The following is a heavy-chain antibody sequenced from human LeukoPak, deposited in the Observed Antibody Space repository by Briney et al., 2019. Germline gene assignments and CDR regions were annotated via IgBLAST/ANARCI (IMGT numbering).Heavy chain of an antibody. J-gene: IGHJ5*02. Sequence: GASVKVSCKASGGTFSSYAISWVRQAPGQGLEWMGGIIPIFGTANYAQKFQGRVTITADESTSTAYMELSSLRSEDTAVYYCARQLLWHPSWPFNWFDPWGQGTLVTVSS. CDR2: IIPIFGTA. D-gene: IGHD3-10*01. CDR3: ARQLLWHPSWPFNWFDP. V-gene: IGHV1-69*13. CDR1: GGTFSSYA.